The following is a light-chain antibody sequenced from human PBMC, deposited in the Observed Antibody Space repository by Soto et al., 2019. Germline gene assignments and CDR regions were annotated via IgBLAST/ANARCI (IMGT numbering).Light chain of an antibody. J-gene: IGLJ2*01. CDR3: AAWDDSLNGVV. CDR2: SND. Sequence: QSVVTQPRSASGTPGQRVTISCSGSASNIRSNTVNWYQQLPGTAPKLLVYSNDQRPSGVPDRFSGSKSGTSASLAISGLQSEDEADYYCAAWDDSLNGVVFGGGTKLTVL. CDR1: ASNIRSNT. V-gene: IGLV1-44*01.